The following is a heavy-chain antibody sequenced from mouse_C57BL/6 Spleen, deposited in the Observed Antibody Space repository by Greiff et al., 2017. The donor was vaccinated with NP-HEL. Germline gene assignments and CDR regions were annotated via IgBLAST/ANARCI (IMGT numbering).Heavy chain of an antibody. CDR1: GFTFSSYA. V-gene: IGHV5-4*01. CDR3: ARDGLRFDY. J-gene: IGHJ2*01. Sequence: EVQLVESGGGLVKPGGSLKLSCAASGFTFSSYAMSRVRQTPEKRLEWVATISDGGSYTYYPDNVKGRFTISRDNAKNNLYLQMSHLKSEDTAMYYCARDGLRFDYWGQGTTLTVSS. D-gene: IGHD1-1*01. CDR2: ISDGGSYT.